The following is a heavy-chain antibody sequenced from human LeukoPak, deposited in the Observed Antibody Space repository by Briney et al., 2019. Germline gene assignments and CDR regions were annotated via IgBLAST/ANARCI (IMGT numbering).Heavy chain of an antibody. CDR2: IYHSGST. V-gene: IGHV4-4*02. D-gene: IGHD3-3*01. J-gene: IGHJ2*01. CDR3: ARIYDFWSGWDDWYFDL. Sequence: SETLSLTCAVSGGSIKSNNWWSWVRQPPGKGLEWIGEIYHSGSTNYNPSLESRVTVSVDKSKNQFSLDLSSVTAADTAVYYCARIYDFWSGWDDWYFDLWGRGTLVTVSS. CDR1: GGSIKSNNW.